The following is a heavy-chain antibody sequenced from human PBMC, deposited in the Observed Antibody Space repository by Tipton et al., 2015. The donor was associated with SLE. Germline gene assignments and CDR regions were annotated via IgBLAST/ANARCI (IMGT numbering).Heavy chain of an antibody. CDR1: GFTFSSYW. J-gene: IGHJ6*03. CDR2: IRHDGSER. CDR3: ARDHTPLGDYYYYYYYMDV. D-gene: IGHD7-27*01. V-gene: IGHV3-7*01. Sequence: GSLRLSCAVSGFTFSSYWMSWVRQAPGEGLEWVANIRHDGSERYYVDSVEDRFTISRDNAKNSLFLQMNSLRAEDTAVYYCARDHTPLGDYYYYYYYMDVWGKGTTVTVSS.